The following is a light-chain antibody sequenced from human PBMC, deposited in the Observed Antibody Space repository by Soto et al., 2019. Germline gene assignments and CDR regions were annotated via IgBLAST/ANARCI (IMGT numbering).Light chain of an antibody. CDR3: QQYNTYMT. J-gene: IGKJ1*01. CDR2: DAS. CDR1: QSVSSW. V-gene: IGKV1-5*01. Sequence: DIQMTQTPSTLSASVGDRVNITCRASQSVSSWLAWYQQKPGKAPKLLIYDASSLESGVPSRFSGSGSETEFTLTISSLQPDDFATYYCQQYNTYMTFGQGTKVDIK.